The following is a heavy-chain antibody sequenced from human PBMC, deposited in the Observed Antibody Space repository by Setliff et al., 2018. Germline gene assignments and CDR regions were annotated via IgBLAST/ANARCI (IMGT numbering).Heavy chain of an antibody. CDR3: ARGGTYRYFDY. V-gene: IGHV4-61*01. Sequence: SQTLSLTCTVSGGSISGASIRSYYWSWIRQPPGKGLEFIGYVYYSGTTNYDPSLKSRVTISVDTSKNQVSLKLSSVTAADTAICYCARGGTYRYFDYWGQGTLVTVSS. CDR2: VYYSGTT. J-gene: IGHJ4*02. CDR1: GGSISGASIRSYY.